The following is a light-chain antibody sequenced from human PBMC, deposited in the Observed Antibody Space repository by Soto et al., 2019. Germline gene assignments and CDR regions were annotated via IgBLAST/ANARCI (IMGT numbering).Light chain of an antibody. CDR1: QSVTNNY. J-gene: IGKJ1*01. CDR2: GAS. V-gene: IGKV3-20*01. CDR3: QQYGSSPWT. Sequence: EIVLTPSPGTLSLSPGESTTLSCRASQSVTNNYLAWFQQKPGNAPRLLMYGASSRATGIPDRFSGSGSGTDFTLTISRLEPEDFAVYYCQQYGSSPWTFGQGTKVDIK.